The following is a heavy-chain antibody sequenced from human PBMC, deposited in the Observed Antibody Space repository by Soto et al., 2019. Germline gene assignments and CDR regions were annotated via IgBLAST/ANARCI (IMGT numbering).Heavy chain of an antibody. D-gene: IGHD2-2*01. J-gene: IGHJ6*02. Sequence: QVQLVQSGAEWKKPGSSVKVSCKASGGTFSSYAISWVRQAPGQGLEWMGGIIPIVGTANYAQKFQGRVTITADESTSKAYMELSSLRYEDTAVYYCARERLLRPNTMDVWGQGTTVTVSS. V-gene: IGHV1-69*12. CDR2: IIPIVGTA. CDR3: ARERLLRPNTMDV. CDR1: GGTFSSYA.